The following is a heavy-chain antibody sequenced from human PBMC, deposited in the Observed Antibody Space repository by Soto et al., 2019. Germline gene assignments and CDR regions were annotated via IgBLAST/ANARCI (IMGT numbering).Heavy chain of an antibody. V-gene: IGHV4-4*02. Sequence: QVQLQESGPGLVKPSGTLSLTCAVSGGSISSSNWWSWVRQPPGKGLEWIGEIYHSGSTNYNPSLKSRATISVDKSKDQFSLKLSSVTAADTAVYYCARSPDSSGYYPRWYYSGMDVWGQGTTVTVSS. CDR2: IYHSGST. CDR3: ARSPDSSGYYPRWYYSGMDV. CDR1: GGSISSSNW. D-gene: IGHD3-22*01. J-gene: IGHJ6*02.